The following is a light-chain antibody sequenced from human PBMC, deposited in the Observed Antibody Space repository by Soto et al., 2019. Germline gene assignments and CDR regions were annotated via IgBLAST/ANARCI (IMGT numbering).Light chain of an antibody. CDR2: GAS. CDR1: QSVSSN. J-gene: IGKJ1*01. V-gene: IGKV3-15*01. Sequence: EIVMTQSPATLSVSPGERATLSCLASQSVSSNLAWYQQKPGQAPRLLIYGASTRATGIPARFSGSGSGTEFTLTISSLQSEDFAVYYCQQYNNWPPWTVGQGTQVEIK. CDR3: QQYNNWPPWT.